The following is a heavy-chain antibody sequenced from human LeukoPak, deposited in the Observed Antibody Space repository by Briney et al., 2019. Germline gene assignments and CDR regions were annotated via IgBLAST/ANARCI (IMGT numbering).Heavy chain of an antibody. J-gene: IGHJ4*02. V-gene: IGHV1-24*01. D-gene: IGHD4-23*01. CDR2: FAREVDDT. CDR1: GYLLSELS. CDR3: TTGMANDYAGNDY. Sequence: ASVKVSCKVSGYLLSELSIHWVRQTAGKGLEWMAGFAREVDDTIYSENFQGRVTMTEDTSTDTAYMELSSLTFDDTAVYYCTTGMANDYAGNDYWRQGTLVTVSS.